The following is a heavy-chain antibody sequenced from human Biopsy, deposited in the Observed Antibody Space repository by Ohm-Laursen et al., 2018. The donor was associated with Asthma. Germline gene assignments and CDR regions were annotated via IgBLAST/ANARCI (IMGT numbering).Heavy chain of an antibody. V-gene: IGHV1-18*04. CDR1: GYTFTNYA. CDR3: ARWTTPINGFDP. CDR2: ISAYNGNT. D-gene: IGHD4-11*01. J-gene: IGHJ5*02. Sequence: ASVKVSCKASGYTFTNYAICWVRQAPGQGLEWMGWISAYNGNTNYAQKFQGRLTLTTDTSTSTAHMELRSLRSDDTAVYHCARWTTPINGFDPWGQGTLVTVSS.